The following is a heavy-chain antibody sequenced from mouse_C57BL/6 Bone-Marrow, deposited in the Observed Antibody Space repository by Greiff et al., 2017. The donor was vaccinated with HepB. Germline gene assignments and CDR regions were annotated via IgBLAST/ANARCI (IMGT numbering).Heavy chain of an antibody. CDR3: ARWQLVYWYFDV. V-gene: IGHV1-26*01. CDR2: INPNNGGT. Sequence: EVQLQQSGPELVKPGASVKISCKASGYTFTDYYMNWVKQSHGKSLEWIGDINPNNGGTSYNQKFKGKATLTVDKSSSTAYMELRSLTSEDSAVYYCARWQLVYWYFDVWGTGTTVTVSS. D-gene: IGHD4-1*02. CDR1: GYTFTDYY. J-gene: IGHJ1*03.